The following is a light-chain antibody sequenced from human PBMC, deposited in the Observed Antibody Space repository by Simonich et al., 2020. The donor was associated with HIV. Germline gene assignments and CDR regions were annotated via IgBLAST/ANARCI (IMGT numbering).Light chain of an antibody. J-gene: IGKJ4*01. Sequence: DIQMTQSPSSLSASVGDRVTITCRASQSISSYLNLYQQKPGKAPKLLIYAASSLQSGVPSRFSGSGSWTDFTLTISSLQPEDFATYYCQQSYSTLLTFGGGTKVEIK. CDR2: AAS. CDR1: QSISSY. V-gene: IGKV1-39*01. CDR3: QQSYSTLLT.